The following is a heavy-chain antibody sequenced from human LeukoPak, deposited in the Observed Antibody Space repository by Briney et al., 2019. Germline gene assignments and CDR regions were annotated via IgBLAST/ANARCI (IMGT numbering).Heavy chain of an antibody. CDR2: INPNSGGT. CDR1: GYTFTGYY. V-gene: IGHV1-2*04. Sequence: ASVKVSCKASGYTFTGYYMHWVRQAPGQGLEWMGWINPNSGGTNYAQKFQGWVTISADKSISTAYLQWSSLKASDTAMYYCARLDIVAVGAFDIWGQGTMVTVSS. D-gene: IGHD2-2*01. J-gene: IGHJ3*02. CDR3: ARLDIVAVGAFDI.